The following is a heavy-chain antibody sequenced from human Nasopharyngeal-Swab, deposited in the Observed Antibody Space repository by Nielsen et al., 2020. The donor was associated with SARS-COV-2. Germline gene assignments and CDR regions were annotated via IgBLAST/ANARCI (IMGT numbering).Heavy chain of an antibody. CDR3: TRVDVHDAFDM. J-gene: IGHJ3*02. D-gene: IGHD3-16*01. CDR2: INTDASRT. Sequence: LKISCAASGFTLSNYWIHWVRQTPGKGLLWVSRINTDASRTSYADSVKGRFTISRDNAKNTVYLQMNSLRGEDTAVYYCTRVDVHDAFDMWGQGTMVTVSS. V-gene: IGHV3-74*01. CDR1: GFTLSNYW.